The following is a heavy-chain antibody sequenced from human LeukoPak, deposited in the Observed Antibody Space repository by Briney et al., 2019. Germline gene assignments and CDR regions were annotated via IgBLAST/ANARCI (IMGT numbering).Heavy chain of an antibody. D-gene: IGHD5-12*01. Sequence: SETLSLTCTVSGGSISSYYWSWIRQPPGKGLEWIGYIYYSGSTNYNPSLKSRVTISVDTSKNQFSLKLSSVTAADTAVYYCARVGYSGSYYFDYWGQGTLVTVSS. CDR2: IYYSGST. CDR3: ARVGYSGSYYFDY. CDR1: GGSISSYY. V-gene: IGHV4-59*12. J-gene: IGHJ4*02.